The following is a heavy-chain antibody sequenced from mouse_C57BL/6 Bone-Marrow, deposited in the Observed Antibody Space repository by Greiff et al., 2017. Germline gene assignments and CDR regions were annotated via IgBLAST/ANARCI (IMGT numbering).Heavy chain of an antibody. V-gene: IGHV1-81*01. Sequence: QVQLKQSGAELARPGASVKLSCKASGYTFTSYGISWVKQRTGPGLAWIGEIYPRSGNTYYNEKFKGKATLTADKSSSTAYMELRSLTSEDSAVYFCARWGPYYPFDYWGQGTTLTVSS. CDR3: ARWGPYYPFDY. CDR1: GYTFTSYG. D-gene: IGHD1-1*01. J-gene: IGHJ2*01. CDR2: IYPRSGNT.